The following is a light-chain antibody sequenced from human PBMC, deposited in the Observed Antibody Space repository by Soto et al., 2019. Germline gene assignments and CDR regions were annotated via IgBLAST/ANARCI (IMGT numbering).Light chain of an antibody. CDR3: QQRSNWIT. Sequence: IVLTQSPATLSLSPGERATLSCRASQSVSSNLAWYQQKPGQAPSLLIYGASNRATGIPARFSGSGSGTDFTLTISSIEPEDFAVYYCQQRSNWITFGQGTRLEIK. V-gene: IGKV3-11*01. J-gene: IGKJ5*01. CDR1: QSVSSN. CDR2: GAS.